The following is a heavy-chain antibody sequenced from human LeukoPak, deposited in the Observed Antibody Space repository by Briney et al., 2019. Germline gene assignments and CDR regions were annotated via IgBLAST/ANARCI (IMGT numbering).Heavy chain of an antibody. CDR2: IIPILGIA. CDR1: GYTFTSYG. Sequence: GASVKVSCKASGYTFTSYGISWARQAPGQGLEWMGRIIPILGIANYAQKFQGRVTITADKSTSTAYMELSSLRSEDTAVYYCASSTITMIVVVITNYYYYGMDVWGQGTTVTVSS. J-gene: IGHJ6*02. D-gene: IGHD3-22*01. CDR3: ASSTITMIVVVITNYYYYGMDV. V-gene: IGHV1-69*04.